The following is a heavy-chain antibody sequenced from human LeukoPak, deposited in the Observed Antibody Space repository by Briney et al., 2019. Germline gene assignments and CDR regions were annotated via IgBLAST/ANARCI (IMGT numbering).Heavy chain of an antibody. Sequence: SETLSLTCTVSGGSISSYYWSWIRQPPGKGLEWIGYIYYSGSTNYNPSLKSRVTISVDTSKNQFSLKLSSVTAADTAVYYCARLYYDILTGLYYFDYWGQGTLVTVFS. CDR2: IYYSGST. CDR1: GGSISSYY. V-gene: IGHV4-59*01. J-gene: IGHJ4*02. D-gene: IGHD3-9*01. CDR3: ARLYYDILTGLYYFDY.